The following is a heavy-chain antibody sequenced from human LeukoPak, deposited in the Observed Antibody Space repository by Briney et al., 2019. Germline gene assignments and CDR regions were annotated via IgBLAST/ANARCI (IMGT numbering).Heavy chain of an antibody. V-gene: IGHV4-59*01. J-gene: IGHJ5*02. Sequence: SETLSLTCTVSGGSISSYYWSWIRQPPGKGPGWIGYIYYSGSTNYNPSLKSRVTISVDTSKNQFSLKLSSVTAADTAVYYCARLPVGYYGSGSHNWFDPWGQGTLVTVSS. CDR2: IYYSGST. D-gene: IGHD3-10*01. CDR1: GGSISSYY. CDR3: ARLPVGYYGSGSHNWFDP.